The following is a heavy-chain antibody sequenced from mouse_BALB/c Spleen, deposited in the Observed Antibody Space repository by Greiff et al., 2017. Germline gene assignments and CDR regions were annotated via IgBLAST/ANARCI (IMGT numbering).Heavy chain of an antibody. CDR2: IDPETGGT. Sequence: QVQLQQSGAELVRPGASVTLSCKASGYTFTDYEMHWVKQTPVHGLEWIGAIDPETGGTAYNQKFKGKATLTADKSSSTAYMELRSLTSEDSAVYYCTRCNYFDYWGQGTTLTVSS. CDR3: TRCNYFDY. CDR1: GYTFTDYE. J-gene: IGHJ2*01. V-gene: IGHV1-15*01.